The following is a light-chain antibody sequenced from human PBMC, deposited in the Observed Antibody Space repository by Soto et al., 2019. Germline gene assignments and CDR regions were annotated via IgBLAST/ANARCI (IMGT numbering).Light chain of an antibody. CDR3: QQYNIYPLT. V-gene: IGKV1-5*01. J-gene: IGKJ4*01. CDR1: QTINKW. CDR2: DVS. Sequence: DIQMTQSPSTLSASVGDRVTITCRASQTINKWLAWYQQKPGKAPKLLIFDVSNLQSEVPSRFSGSGSGTEFTHTISSLQPDDFAIYYCQQYNIYPLTFGGGTKVEIK.